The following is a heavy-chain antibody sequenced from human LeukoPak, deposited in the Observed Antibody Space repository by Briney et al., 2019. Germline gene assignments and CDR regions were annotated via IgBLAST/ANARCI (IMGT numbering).Heavy chain of an antibody. CDR2: MNPNSGNT. CDR1: GYTFTGYY. D-gene: IGHD2-2*01. Sequence: GASVKVSCKASGYTFTGYYMHWVRQAPGQGLEWMGWMNPNSGNTGYAQKFQGRVTITRNTSISTAYMELSSLRSEDTAVYYCARGLESTPDDYWGQGTLVTVSS. V-gene: IGHV1-8*03. J-gene: IGHJ4*02. CDR3: ARGLESTPDDY.